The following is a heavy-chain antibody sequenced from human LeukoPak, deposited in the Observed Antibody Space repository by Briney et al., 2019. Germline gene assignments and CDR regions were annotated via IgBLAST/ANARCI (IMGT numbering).Heavy chain of an antibody. J-gene: IGHJ4*02. Sequence: PSETLSLTCTVSGGSISSSTSHWGWIRQPPGKGLEWIGSIYYSGSTYYNPSLKSRVTISVDTSKNQFSLKLSSVTAADTAVYYCVRRPFGATDDYWGQGTLVTVSS. V-gene: IGHV4-39*01. CDR1: GGSISSSTSH. D-gene: IGHD3-16*01. CDR2: IYYSGST. CDR3: VRRPFGATDDY.